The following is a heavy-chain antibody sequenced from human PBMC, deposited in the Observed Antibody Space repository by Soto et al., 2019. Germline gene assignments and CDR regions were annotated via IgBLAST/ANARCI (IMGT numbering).Heavy chain of an antibody. J-gene: IGHJ4*02. CDR2: IYYSGRS. CDR1: GDSISSGDNY. D-gene: IGHD3-16*01. V-gene: IGHV4-30-4*01. CDR3: ARGGGFDS. Sequence: SETLSLTCTVSGDSISSGDNYWSWIRQPPGKGLEWIGYIYYSGRSYYKPSLKSRVTMSVDTSKNQFSLTLTSVTAADTAVYYCARGGGFDSWGRGTLVTVSS.